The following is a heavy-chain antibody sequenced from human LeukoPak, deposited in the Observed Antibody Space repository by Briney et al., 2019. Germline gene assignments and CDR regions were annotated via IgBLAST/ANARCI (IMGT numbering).Heavy chain of an antibody. CDR3: TADFSDSSAWPFDY. J-gene: IGHJ4*02. Sequence: PGRSLRLSCAASGFTFSSYGMHWGRQALGEGLEWVGRIRTSSEGEPTDYPGPVKARFTISRDRSKDTVYLQMNSLKTEDTAVYYCTADFSDSSAWPFDYWGRGTLVTVSS. CDR1: GFTFSSYG. CDR2: IRTSSEGEPT. V-gene: IGHV3-15*01. D-gene: IGHD3-22*01.